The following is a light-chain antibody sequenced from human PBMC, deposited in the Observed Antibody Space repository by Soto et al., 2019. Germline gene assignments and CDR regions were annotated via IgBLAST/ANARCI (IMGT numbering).Light chain of an antibody. CDR1: QTVSSNY. CDR2: GAS. V-gene: IGKV3-20*01. Sequence: EIVLTQSRGTLSLSPGERDPLSRRASQTVSSNYLAWYQQKPGQAPRFLIYGASSRATGIPDRFSGSGSGTDFTLTISRLEPEEFAVYYCQQYGNSPITVGQGTRLEIK. CDR3: QQYGNSPIT. J-gene: IGKJ5*01.